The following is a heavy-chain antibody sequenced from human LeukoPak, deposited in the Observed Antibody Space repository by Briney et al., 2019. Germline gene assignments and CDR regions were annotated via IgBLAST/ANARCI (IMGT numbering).Heavy chain of an antibody. J-gene: IGHJ4*02. CDR3: ARGGHRGYSYAFDY. CDR1: GGTFTSYA. Sequence: ASVKVSCKASGGTFTSYAISWVRQAPGQGLEWMGGIIPIFGSANYAQKFQGRVTITTDESTSTAYMELSSLRSEDTAVYYCARGGHRGYSYAFDYWGQGTLVTVSS. CDR2: IIPIFGSA. V-gene: IGHV1-69*05. D-gene: IGHD5-18*01.